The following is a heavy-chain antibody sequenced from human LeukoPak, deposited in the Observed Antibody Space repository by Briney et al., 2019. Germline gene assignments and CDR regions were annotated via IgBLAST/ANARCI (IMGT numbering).Heavy chain of an antibody. D-gene: IGHD3-10*01. CDR3: AIWTSGSY. CDR2: MDPTGSQK. CDR1: QFTFNGSW. Sequence: GGSLRLSCADSQFTFNGSWMNWVRQAPGKGLEWVANMDPTGSQKRYVDSVKGRFTISKDNPGASLYLDMHSLRAEDTAIYYCAIWTSGSYWGQGTLVTVSS. V-gene: IGHV3-7*01. J-gene: IGHJ4*02.